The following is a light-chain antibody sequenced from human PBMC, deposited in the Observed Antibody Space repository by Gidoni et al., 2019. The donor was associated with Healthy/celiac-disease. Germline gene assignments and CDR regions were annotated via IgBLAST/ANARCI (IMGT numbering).Light chain of an antibody. V-gene: IGLV2-23*01. CDR2: EGS. CDR3: CSYAGSSTSRNVV. J-gene: IGLJ2*01. CDR1: SSDVGSYNL. Sequence: QSALTQPASVSGSPGQSIPISCTGTSSDVGSYNLVSWYQQHPGKAPKLMIYEGSKRPSGVSNRFSGSKSGNTASLTISGLQAEDEADYYCCSYAGSSTSRNVVFGGGTKLTVL.